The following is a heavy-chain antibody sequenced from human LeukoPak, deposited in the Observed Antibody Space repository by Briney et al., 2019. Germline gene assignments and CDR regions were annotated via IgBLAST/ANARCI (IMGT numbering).Heavy chain of an antibody. CDR2: ISSSSRTI. J-gene: IGHJ4*02. Sequence: GGSLRLSCAASRFAFSRYSMNWVRQAPGKGLEWVSYISSSSRTIYYADSVRGRFTISRDNANNSLYLQINSLRAEDTAVYYCARRHDFGSGSDWYDFDYWGQGTLVTVSS. CDR1: RFAFSRYS. CDR3: ARRHDFGSGSDWYDFDY. D-gene: IGHD3-10*01. V-gene: IGHV3-48*01.